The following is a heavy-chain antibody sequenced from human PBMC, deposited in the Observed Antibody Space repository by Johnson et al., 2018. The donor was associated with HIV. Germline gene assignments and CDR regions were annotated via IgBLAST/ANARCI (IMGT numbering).Heavy chain of an antibody. CDR2: ISSGGGTT. V-gene: IGHV3-48*04. CDR1: GFTFSSYA. J-gene: IGHJ3*02. D-gene: IGHD3-10*01. CDR3: ARDLRFNRTVQGLIIISGVFDM. Sequence: VQLVESGGGLVQPGGSLRLSCAVSGFTFSSYAMNWIRQAPGKGLEWISFISSGGGTTSYSDSVKGRFTISRDNGKKSLYLQMNSLRSEDTAVYSCARDLRFNRTVQGLIIISGVFDMWGQGTVVSVSS.